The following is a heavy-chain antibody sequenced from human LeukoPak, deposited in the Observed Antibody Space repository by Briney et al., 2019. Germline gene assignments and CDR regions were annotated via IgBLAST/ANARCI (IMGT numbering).Heavy chain of an antibody. CDR1: GGTFSSYA. D-gene: IGHD2-2*01. V-gene: IGHV1-69*13. CDR2: IIPIFGTA. J-gene: IGHJ4*02. CDR3: ARDNEDRSSTSCYAGPVLDY. Sequence: ASVKVSCKASGGTFSSYAISWVRQAPGQGLEWMGGIIPIFGTANYAQKFQGRVTITADESTSTAYMELSSLRSEDTAVYYCARDNEDRSSTSCYAGPVLDYWGQGTLVTVSS.